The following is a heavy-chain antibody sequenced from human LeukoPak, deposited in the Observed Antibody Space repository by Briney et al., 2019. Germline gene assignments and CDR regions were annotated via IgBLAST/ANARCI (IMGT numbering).Heavy chain of an antibody. CDR3: AHSLSYYYGSGSYYAYYYYGMDV. Sequence: SGPTLVKPTQTLTLTCTFSGFSLSTSGVGVGWIRQPPGKALEWLTLTYWNDDKRYSPSLKSRLTITKDTSKNQVVLTMTNMDPVDTATYYCAHSLSYYYGSGSYYAYYYYGMDVWGQGTTVTVSS. J-gene: IGHJ6*02. V-gene: IGHV2-5*01. CDR2: TYWNDDK. CDR1: GFSLSTSGVG. D-gene: IGHD3-10*01.